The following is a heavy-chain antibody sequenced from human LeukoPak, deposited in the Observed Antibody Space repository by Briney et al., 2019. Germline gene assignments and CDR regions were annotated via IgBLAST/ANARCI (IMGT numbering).Heavy chain of an antibody. J-gene: IGHJ4*02. V-gene: IGHV1-3*01. CDR1: GYTFTSYA. D-gene: IGHD3-22*01. CDR2: INAGNGNT. CDR3: ARGRTYYYDSSGDY. Sequence: ASVKVSCKASGYTFTSYAMHWVRQAPGQRLEWMGWINAGNGNTKYSQKFQGRVTITGDTSASTAYMELSSLRSEDTAVYYCARGRTYYYDSSGDYWGQGTLVTVSS.